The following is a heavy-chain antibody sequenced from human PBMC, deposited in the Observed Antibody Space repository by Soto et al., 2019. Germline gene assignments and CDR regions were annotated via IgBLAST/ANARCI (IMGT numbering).Heavy chain of an antibody. Sequence: EVQLVESGGGLVQPGGSLRLSCAASGFTFSSYWMSWVRQAPGKGLEWVANIKQDGSEKYYVDSVKGRFTISRDNAKNTLYLEMSRLGAEDTAVYYCAGDARGDIGVVPGSFDYWGQGTLVNVSS. CDR2: IKQDGSEK. V-gene: IGHV3-7*01. CDR1: GFTFSSYW. J-gene: IGHJ4*02. D-gene: IGHD2-2*01. CDR3: AGDARGDIGVVPGSFDY.